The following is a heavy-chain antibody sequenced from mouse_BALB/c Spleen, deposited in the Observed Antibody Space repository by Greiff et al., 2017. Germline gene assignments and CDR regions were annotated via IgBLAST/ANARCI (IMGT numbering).Heavy chain of an antibody. CDR1: GYSITSDYA. CDR2: ISYSGST. D-gene: IGHD2-4*01. J-gene: IGHJ2*01. CDR3: ARGGVSTMITYFDY. V-gene: IGHV3-2*02. Sequence: DVQLQESGPGLVKPSQSLSLTCTVTGYSITSDYAWYWIRQFPGNKLEWMGYISYSGSTSYNPSLKSRISITRDTSKNQFFLQLNSVTTEDTATYYCARGGVSTMITYFDYWGQGTTLTVSS.